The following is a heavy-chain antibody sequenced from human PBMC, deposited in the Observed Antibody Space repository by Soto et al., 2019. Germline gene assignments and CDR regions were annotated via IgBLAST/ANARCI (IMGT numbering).Heavy chain of an antibody. J-gene: IGHJ3*01. CDR1: GYYSSSYW. D-gene: IGHD5-12*01. V-gene: IGHV5-51*01. Sequence: GESLKISCRGSGYYSSSYWIAWVRQMSGKGLEWVGSVYVSDSETKYSPPFQGQVTISADKYTNTAYLYWSSLKASDTAMYYCARRGTLSGRDAFDVWGEGTMVTVSS. CDR3: ARRGTLSGRDAFDV. CDR2: VYVSDSET.